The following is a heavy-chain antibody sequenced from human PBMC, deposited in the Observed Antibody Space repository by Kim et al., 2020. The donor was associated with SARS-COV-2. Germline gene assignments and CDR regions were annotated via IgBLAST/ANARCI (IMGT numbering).Heavy chain of an antibody. CDR3: AKDTASSSSYRAHRE. CDR1: GFTFSSYS. V-gene: IGHV3-23*01. CDR2: ISGSGGST. Sequence: GGSLRLSCAASGFTFSSYSMSWVRQAPGKGLEWVSSISGSGGSTYFADSVKGRFTISRDNSKNTLYLQMSTLRAEDTAVYFCAKDTASSSSYRAHREWGQGTLVTVSS. D-gene: IGHD6-6*01. J-gene: IGHJ4*02.